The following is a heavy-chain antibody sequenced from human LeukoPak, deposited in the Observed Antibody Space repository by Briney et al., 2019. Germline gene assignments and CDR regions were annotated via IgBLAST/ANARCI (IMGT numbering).Heavy chain of an antibody. CDR1: GFTFSSPA. CDR2: ISNNGGYT. D-gene: IGHD2-15*01. V-gene: IGHV3-23*01. CDR3: AKQLGYCSDGSCYFPY. J-gene: IGHJ4*02. Sequence: GGSLRLSCAASGFTFSSPAMSWVRQAPGKGLEWVSAISNNGGYTYYADSVQGRFTISRDNSKSTLGLQMNSLRAEDTAVYYCAKQLGYCSDGSCYFPYWGQGTLVTVSS.